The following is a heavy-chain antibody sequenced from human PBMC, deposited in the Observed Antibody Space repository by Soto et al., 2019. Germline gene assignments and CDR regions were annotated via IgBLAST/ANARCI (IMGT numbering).Heavy chain of an antibody. Sequence: GGSLRLSCASSVFTFSSYAMHWVRQAPGKGLEWVAVISYDGSNKYYADSVKGRFTISRDNTKNTLYLQMNSLRAEDTAVYYCAKVIEYSSSWFFDYWGQGTLVTVSS. J-gene: IGHJ4*02. CDR3: AKVIEYSSSWFFDY. V-gene: IGHV3-30*04. CDR1: VFTFSSYA. CDR2: ISYDGSNK. D-gene: IGHD6-13*01.